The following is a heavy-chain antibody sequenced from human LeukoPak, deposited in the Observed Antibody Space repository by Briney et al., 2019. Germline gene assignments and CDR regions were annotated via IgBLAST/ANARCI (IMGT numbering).Heavy chain of an antibody. J-gene: IGHJ3*02. Sequence: GGSLRLSCAASGFTFSSYGMHWIRQAPGKGLEWVAVIWSDGSHKYYGDSMKGRFTISRDNSKNMLYLQMNSLRVEDTAVYYCASAAGAFDMWGQGTLVTVS. CDR3: ASAAGAFDM. D-gene: IGHD6-13*01. V-gene: IGHV3-33*01. CDR2: IWSDGSHK. CDR1: GFTFSSYG.